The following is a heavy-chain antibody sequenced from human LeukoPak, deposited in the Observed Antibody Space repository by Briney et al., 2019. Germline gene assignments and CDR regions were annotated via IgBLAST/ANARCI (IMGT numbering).Heavy chain of an antibody. CDR1: GFTLSSYW. Sequence: GGSLRLSCAASGFTLSSYWMDWVRQAPGKGLVWVSRINSDGSTTTYADSVKGRFTISRDNAKNTLYLQMNSLRAEDTALYYWARGGGGGDDYWGQGALVTVSS. V-gene: IGHV3-74*03. CDR3: ARGGGGGDDY. CDR2: INSDGSTT. J-gene: IGHJ4*02. D-gene: IGHD3-16*01.